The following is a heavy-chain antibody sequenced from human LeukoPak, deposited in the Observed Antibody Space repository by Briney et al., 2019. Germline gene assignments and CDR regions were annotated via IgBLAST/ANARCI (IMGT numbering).Heavy chain of an antibody. CDR3: AGGNDYGDYFSSGGLDY. CDR1: GGSFSGYY. J-gene: IGHJ4*02. D-gene: IGHD4-17*01. Sequence: SETLSLTCAVYGGSFSGYYWSWIRQPPGKGLEWIGEINHSGSTNYSPSLKSRVTISVDTSKNQFSLKLSSVTAADTAVYYCAGGNDYGDYFSSGGLDYWGQGTLVTVSS. CDR2: INHSGST. V-gene: IGHV4-34*01.